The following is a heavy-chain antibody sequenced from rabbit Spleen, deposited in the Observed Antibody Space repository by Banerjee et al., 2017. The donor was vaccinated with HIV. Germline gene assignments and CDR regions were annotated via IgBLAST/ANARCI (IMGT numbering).Heavy chain of an antibody. CDR3: ARDLDGVIGWNFGW. V-gene: IGHV1S45*01. CDR1: GFSFSSSYY. CDR2: IYTGSSGST. J-gene: IGHJ4*01. Sequence: QEQLVESGGDLVKPGTSLTLTCTASGFSFSSSYYICWVRQAPGKGLECIACIYTGSSGSTYYANWAKGRFTISKTSSTTVTLQMTSLTVADTATYFCARDLDGVIGWNFGWWGPGTLVTVS. D-gene: IGHD1-1*01.